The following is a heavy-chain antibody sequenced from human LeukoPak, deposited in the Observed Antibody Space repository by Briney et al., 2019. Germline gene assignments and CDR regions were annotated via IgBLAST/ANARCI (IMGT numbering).Heavy chain of an antibody. CDR3: AAGTLNYDILTGYYLEYYYYGMDV. V-gene: IGHV1-58*01. CDR2: IVVGSGNT. J-gene: IGHJ6*02. D-gene: IGHD3-9*01. CDR1: GFTFTSSA. Sequence: SVKVSCKASGFTFTSSAVQWVRQARGQRLEWIGWIVVGSGNTNYAQKFQERVTITRDMSTGTAYMELSSLRSEDTAVYYCAAGTLNYDILTGYYLEYYYYGMDVWGQGTTVTVSS.